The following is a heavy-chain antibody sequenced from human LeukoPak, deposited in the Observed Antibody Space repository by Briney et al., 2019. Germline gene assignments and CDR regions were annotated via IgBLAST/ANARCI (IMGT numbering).Heavy chain of an antibody. V-gene: IGHV4-34*01. Sequence: SETLSLTCAVYGGSFSGYYWSWIRQPPGKGLEWIGEINHSGSTNYNPSLKSRVTISVDASKNQLSLKLSSVTAADTAVYYCARGNGAGLGLRSMDYWGQGTLVTVSS. CDR3: ARGNGAGLGLRSMDY. CDR2: INHSGST. CDR1: GGSFSGYY. D-gene: IGHD3-3*01. J-gene: IGHJ4*02.